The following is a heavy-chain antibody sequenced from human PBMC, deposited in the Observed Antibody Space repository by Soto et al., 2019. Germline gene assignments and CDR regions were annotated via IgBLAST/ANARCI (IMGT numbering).Heavy chain of an antibody. D-gene: IGHD4-17*01. CDR2: IYYSGST. CDR1: GGSISSGGYY. J-gene: IGHJ5*02. Sequence: QVQLQESGPGLVKPSQTLSLTCTVSGGSISSGGYYWSWIRQHPGKGLEWIGYIYYSGSTYYNPSLKSRVTISVDTSKNQFSLKLSSVTAADTAVYYCARGKMTTVTTEAWFDPWGQGTLVTVSS. V-gene: IGHV4-31*03. CDR3: ARGKMTTVTTEAWFDP.